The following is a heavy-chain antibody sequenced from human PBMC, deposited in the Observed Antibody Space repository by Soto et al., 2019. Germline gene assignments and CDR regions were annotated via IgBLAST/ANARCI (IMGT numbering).Heavy chain of an antibody. CDR1: GGTFSSYA. V-gene: IGHV1-69*06. J-gene: IGHJ6*02. D-gene: IGHD3-3*01. CDR2: IIPIFGTA. CDR3: ARDIRRVTIFGAMGGLYYYYGMDV. Sequence: QVQLVQSGAEVKKPGSSVKVSCKASGGTFSSYAISWVRQAPGQGLEWMGGIIPIFGTANYAQKFQGRVTITADKSTSTAYMELSSLRSEDTAVYYCARDIRRVTIFGAMGGLYYYYGMDVWGQGTTVTVSS.